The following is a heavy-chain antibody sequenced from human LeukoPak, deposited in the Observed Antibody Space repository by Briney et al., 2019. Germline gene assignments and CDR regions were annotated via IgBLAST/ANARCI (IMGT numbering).Heavy chain of an antibody. CDR2: INHSGST. CDR1: GGSFSGYY. Sequence: PSETLSLTCAVYGGSFSGYYWSWIRQPPGKGLEWIGEINHSGSTNYNPSLKSRVTISVDTSKNRFSLKLSSVTAADTAVYYCARHSPAKSRRGLQHWGQGTLVTVSS. V-gene: IGHV4-34*01. CDR3: ARHSPAKSRRGLQH. J-gene: IGHJ1*01. D-gene: IGHD2-21*01.